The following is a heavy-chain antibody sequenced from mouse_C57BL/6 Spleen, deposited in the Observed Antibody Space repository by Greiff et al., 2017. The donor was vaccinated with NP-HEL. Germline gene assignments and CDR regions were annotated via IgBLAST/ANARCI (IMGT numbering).Heavy chain of an antibody. V-gene: IGHV8-12*01. Sequence: QVTLKESGPGILQSSQTLSLTCSFSGFSLSTSGMGVSWIRQPSGKGLEWLAHIYWDDDKRYNPSLKSRLTISKDTSRNQVFLKITSVDTADTATYYCARSSDWYFDVWGTGTTVTVSS. CDR2: IYWDDDK. J-gene: IGHJ1*03. CDR1: GFSLSTSGMG. CDR3: ARSSDWYFDV.